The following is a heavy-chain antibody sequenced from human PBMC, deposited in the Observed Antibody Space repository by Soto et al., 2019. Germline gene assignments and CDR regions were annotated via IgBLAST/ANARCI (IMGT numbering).Heavy chain of an antibody. D-gene: IGHD3-10*01. CDR3: ARDEWFGDFLNWFDP. CDR2: ISAYNGNT. CDR1: GYTFTSYG. Sequence: ASVKVSCKASGYTFTSYGISWVRQAPGQGLEWMGWISAYNGNTNYAQKLQGRVTMATDTSTSTAYMELRSLRSDDTAVYYCARDEWFGDFLNWFDPWGQGALVTVS. J-gene: IGHJ5*02. V-gene: IGHV1-18*04.